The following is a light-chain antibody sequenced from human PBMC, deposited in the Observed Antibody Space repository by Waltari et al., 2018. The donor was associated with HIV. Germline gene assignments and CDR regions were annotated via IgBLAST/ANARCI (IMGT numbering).Light chain of an antibody. CDR2: RNS. CDR3: AAWDDSLSGWV. J-gene: IGLJ3*02. CDR1: SSNIGDNY. Sequence: QSALTQPPSTSGTPGHTVTIPCSGSSSNIGDNYVSSYQQLPGTAPKLLIYRNSQRPSGVRDRFSGSKSGTSASLAINDLRSEDEAEYHCAAWDDSLSGWVFGGGTNLTVL. V-gene: IGLV1-47*01.